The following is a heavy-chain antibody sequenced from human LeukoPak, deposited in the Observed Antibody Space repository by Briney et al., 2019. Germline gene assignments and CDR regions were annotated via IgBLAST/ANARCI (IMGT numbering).Heavy chain of an antibody. CDR3: ARGVAAGYDY. CDR1: GYTFTSFG. J-gene: IGHJ4*02. D-gene: IGHD6-13*01. V-gene: IGHV1-8*02. Sequence: GPPLRVSSKASGYTFTSFGISWGRQPPGQGLEWMGWMSPNSGDTGFAQKFQGRVTMTRNTSITTAYMELSSLRSDDTAIYYCARGVAAGYDYWGQGTLVTVSS. CDR2: MSPNSGDT.